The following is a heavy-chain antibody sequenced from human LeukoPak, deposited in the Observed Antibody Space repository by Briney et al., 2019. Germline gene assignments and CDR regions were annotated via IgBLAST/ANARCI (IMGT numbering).Heavy chain of an antibody. Sequence: SETLSLTCTVSGGFISSYYWSWIRQPAGKGLEWIGHIYTSGTTNYNPSLKSRVTMSIDTSKNQFSLNLGSVTAADTAVYYCAREFTSWGQGTLVTVSS. CDR2: IYTSGTT. CDR3: AREFTS. CDR1: GGFISSYY. J-gene: IGHJ5*02. V-gene: IGHV4-4*07.